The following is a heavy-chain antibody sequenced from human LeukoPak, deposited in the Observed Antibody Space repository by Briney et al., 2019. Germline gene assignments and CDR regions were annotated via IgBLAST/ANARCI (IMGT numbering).Heavy chain of an antibody. CDR2: INPNSGGT. Sequence: SVKVSCKASGYTFTGYYMHWVRQAPGQGLEWMGWINPNSGGTNYAQKFQGRVTMTRDTSISTAYMELSRLRSDDTAVYYCARAYGDYRHPFDYWGQGTLVTVSS. J-gene: IGHJ4*02. D-gene: IGHD4-17*01. V-gene: IGHV1-2*02. CDR3: ARAYGDYRHPFDY. CDR1: GYTFTGYY.